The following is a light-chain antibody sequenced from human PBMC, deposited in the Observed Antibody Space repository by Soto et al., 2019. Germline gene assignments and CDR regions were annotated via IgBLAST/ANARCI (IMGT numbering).Light chain of an antibody. Sequence: QSVLTQPASVSGSPGQSITISCTGTSSDIGFYNYVSWYQQHPGKAPKLMIYEVSNRPSGVSARFSASKSGNTASLTISGLQAEDEADYHCTSYSSSTTPFVFGTGTKLTVL. J-gene: IGLJ1*01. CDR3: TSYSSSTTPFV. V-gene: IGLV2-14*01. CDR1: SSDIGFYNY. CDR2: EVS.